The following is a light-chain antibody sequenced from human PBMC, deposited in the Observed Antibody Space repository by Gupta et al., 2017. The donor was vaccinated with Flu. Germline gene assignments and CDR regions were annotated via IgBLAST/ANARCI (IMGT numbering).Light chain of an antibody. CDR1: SSNIGAGYD. V-gene: IGLV1-40*01. Sequence: QSVLTQPPSVSGAPGQRVTVSCTARSSNIGAGYDVHWYQQLPGTAPKLLIYGNSNRPSGVPDRFSGSKSGTSASLTITGLQAEDEADYYCQSYDSSLSGSVFGGGTKLTVL. CDR2: GNS. CDR3: QSYDSSLSGSV. J-gene: IGLJ3*02.